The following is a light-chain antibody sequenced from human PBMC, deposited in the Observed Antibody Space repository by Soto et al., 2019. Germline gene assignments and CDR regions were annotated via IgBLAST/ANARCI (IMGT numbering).Light chain of an antibody. J-gene: IGKJ1*01. V-gene: IGKV1-5*03. CDR1: QTINSW. CDR2: TTS. CDR3: QQYNTFPIT. Sequence: DVQMTQSPSTLSASVGDTVTITFRAIQTINSWLAWYQHRPGKGPKLLIYTTSTVEGGVPPRFSGSGPETEFTLTIRSLHTADSATYYYQQYNTFPITFGQGTKVDIK.